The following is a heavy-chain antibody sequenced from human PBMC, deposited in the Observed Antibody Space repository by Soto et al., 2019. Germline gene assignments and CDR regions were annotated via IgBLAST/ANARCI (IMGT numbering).Heavy chain of an antibody. V-gene: IGHV4-34*01. D-gene: IGHD3-10*01. CDR3: ARGQFRAVRGAGVLYYYYMDV. CDR1: GGSFSGYY. Sequence: QVQLQQWGAGLLKPSETLSLTCAVYGGSFSGYYWSWIRQPPGKGLEWIGEINHSGSTNYNPSLKSRVTISVDTSKNQFSLKLSSVTAADTAVYYCARGQFRAVRGAGVLYYYYMDVWGKGTTVTVSS. CDR2: INHSGST. J-gene: IGHJ6*03.